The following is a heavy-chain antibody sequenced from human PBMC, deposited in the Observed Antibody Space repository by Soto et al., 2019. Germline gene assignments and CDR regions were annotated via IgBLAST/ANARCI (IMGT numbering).Heavy chain of an antibody. CDR3: GGGRSGQIVVFY. D-gene: IGHD1-26*01. CDR2: IGPESGAT. J-gene: IGHJ4*02. Sequence: ASVKVSCKASGYTFTGHYIHWVRQAPEQGPEWMGEIGPESGATRYAQKFQGRVTMTRDMSITTVYMELNNLSPDDTAVYYCGGGRSGQIVVFYWGQGTPVTVSS. V-gene: IGHV1-2*02. CDR1: GYTFTGHY.